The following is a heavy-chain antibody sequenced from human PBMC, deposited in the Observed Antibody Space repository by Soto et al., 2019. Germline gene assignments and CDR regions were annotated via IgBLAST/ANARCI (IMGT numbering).Heavy chain of an antibody. CDR3: ARFVLVPAAKDPFDY. CDR1: GYSFTSYW. Sequence: GESLKISCKGSGYSFTSYWIGWVRQMPGKGLEWMGIIYPGDSDTRYSPSFQGQVTISADKSISTAYLQWSSLKASDTAMYYCARFVLVPAAKDPFDYWGQGTLVTVSS. D-gene: IGHD2-2*01. J-gene: IGHJ4*02. V-gene: IGHV5-51*01. CDR2: IYPGDSDT.